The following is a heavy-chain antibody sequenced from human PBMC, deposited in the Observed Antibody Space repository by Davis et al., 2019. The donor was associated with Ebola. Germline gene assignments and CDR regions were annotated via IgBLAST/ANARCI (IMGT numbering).Heavy chain of an antibody. Sequence: GESLKISCAASGFTLSSYGIHWVRQAPGKGLEWVALISSDGEKRRFANSVQGRFSISRDNSKNTLYLQMDSLRTEDTAVYYCGKGIEGCGPECYILGYWGQGTVVTVSS. D-gene: IGHD1-26*01. CDR1: GFTLSSYG. V-gene: IGHV3-30*18. CDR3: GKGIEGCGPECYILGY. J-gene: IGHJ4*02. CDR2: ISSDGEKR.